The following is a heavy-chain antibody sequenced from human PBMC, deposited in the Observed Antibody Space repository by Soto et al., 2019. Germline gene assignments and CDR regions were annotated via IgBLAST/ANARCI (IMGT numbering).Heavy chain of an antibody. D-gene: IGHD6-6*01. CDR2: MDPDSGNT. CDR1: GYTFTSYD. CDR3: ARIGGGRILALRWDHYYMDV. Sequence: ASGKVSCKASGYTFTSYDINWVRQATGQGLERMGWMDPDSGNTGYAQKFQGRVTMTRNTSISTAYMELSSLRSEDTAVYYCARIGGGRILALRWDHYYMDVRGKGTTVTVSS. J-gene: IGHJ6*03. V-gene: IGHV1-8*01.